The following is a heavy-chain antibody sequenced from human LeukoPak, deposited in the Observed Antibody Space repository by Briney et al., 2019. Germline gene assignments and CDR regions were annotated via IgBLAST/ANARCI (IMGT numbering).Heavy chain of an antibody. CDR2: IYHSGST. D-gene: IGHD6-13*01. V-gene: IGHV4-4*02. Sequence: SETLSLTCAVSCGSISSSNWWSWVRQPPGQGLEWIGEIYHSGSTNYNPSLKSRVTISVDKSKNQFSLKLSSVTAADTAVYYCARVVTPPPGIAAAGPYDYWGQGTLVTVSS. J-gene: IGHJ4*02. CDR3: ARVVTPPPGIAAAGPYDY. CDR1: CGSISSSNW.